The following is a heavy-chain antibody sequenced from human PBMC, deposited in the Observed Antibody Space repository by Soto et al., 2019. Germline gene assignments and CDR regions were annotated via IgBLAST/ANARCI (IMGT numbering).Heavy chain of an antibody. CDR1: GGSISSGDYY. V-gene: IGHV4-30-4*01. Sequence: QVRLQESGPGLVKPSQTLSLTCTVSGGSISSGDYYWSWIRQPPGKGLEWIGYIYYSGSTYYNPSLKSRVTISVDTSKNQFSLKRSSVTAADTAVYYCASEGSRDYYGSGRIDYWGQGTLVTVSS. J-gene: IGHJ4*02. CDR2: IYYSGST. CDR3: ASEGSRDYYGSGRIDY. D-gene: IGHD3-10*01.